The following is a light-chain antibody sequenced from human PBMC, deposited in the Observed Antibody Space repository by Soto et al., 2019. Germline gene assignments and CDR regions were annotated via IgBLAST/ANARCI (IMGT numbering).Light chain of an antibody. CDR1: SSDVGGYNS. J-gene: IGLJ2*01. CDR3: TSYAGSNNLV. Sequence: QSALTQPPSASGSPGQSVTISCTGTSSDVGGYNSVSWFQQHPGKAPKLMIYEVSKRPSGVTGRFSGSKSGNTASLTVSGLPAEDEAYYCCTSYAGSNNLVFGGGTKLTVL. CDR2: EVS. V-gene: IGLV2-8*01.